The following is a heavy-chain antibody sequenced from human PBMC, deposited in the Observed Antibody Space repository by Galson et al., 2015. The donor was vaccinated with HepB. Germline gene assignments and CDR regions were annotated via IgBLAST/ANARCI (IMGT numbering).Heavy chain of an antibody. CDR1: GYTFTSYD. CDR3: ARAPSQRGYSGYGARRSRENWFDP. Sequence: SVKVSCKASGYTFTSYDINWVRQATGQGLEWMGWMNPNSGNTGYAQKFQGRVTMTRNTSISTAYMELSSLRSGDTAVYYCARAPSQRGYSGYGARRSRENWFDPWGQGTLVTVSS. CDR2: MNPNSGNT. J-gene: IGHJ5*02. D-gene: IGHD5-12*01. V-gene: IGHV1-8*01.